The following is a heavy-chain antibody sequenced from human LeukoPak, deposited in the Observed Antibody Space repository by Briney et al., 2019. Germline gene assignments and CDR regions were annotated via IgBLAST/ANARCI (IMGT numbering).Heavy chain of an antibody. Sequence: GASVKVSCKASGGTFSSYAISWVRQAPGQGLEWMGEIIPIFGTANYAQKFQGRVTITTDESTSTAYMELSSLRSEDTAVYYCARDKRSTVTTTDYYYYMDVWRKGTTVTVSS. V-gene: IGHV1-69*05. CDR1: GGTFSSYA. D-gene: IGHD4-17*01. J-gene: IGHJ6*03. CDR3: ARDKRSTVTTTDYYYYMDV. CDR2: IIPIFGTA.